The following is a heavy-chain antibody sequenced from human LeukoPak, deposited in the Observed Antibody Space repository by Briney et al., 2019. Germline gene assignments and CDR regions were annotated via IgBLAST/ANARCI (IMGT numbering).Heavy chain of an antibody. J-gene: IGHJ3*02. V-gene: IGHV4-59*08. Sequence: SETLSLTCTVSGGAISSYYWSWIRQPPGKGLEWIGYIYYSGSTNYNPSLKCRVTISVDTSKNQFFLKLSSVTAADTAVYYCARRSRMTTIDAFDIWGQGTMVTVSS. CDR3: ARRSRMTTIDAFDI. CDR2: IYYSGST. CDR1: GGAISSYY. D-gene: IGHD5-24*01.